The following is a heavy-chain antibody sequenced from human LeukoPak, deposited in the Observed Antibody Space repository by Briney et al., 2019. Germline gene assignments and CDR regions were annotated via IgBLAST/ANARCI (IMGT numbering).Heavy chain of an antibody. CDR1: GFTFRNYA. J-gene: IGHJ4*02. Sequence: GGSLRLSCETSGFTFRNYAMGWVRQAPGKGLEWVSTIGSSDATYYPDSVKGRFTISRDNSRNTLYLQMNSLRAEDTAVYYCASRGKYYFDYWGQGTLVTVSS. V-gene: IGHV3-23*01. CDR3: ASRGKYYFDY. D-gene: IGHD3-10*01. CDR2: IGSSDAT.